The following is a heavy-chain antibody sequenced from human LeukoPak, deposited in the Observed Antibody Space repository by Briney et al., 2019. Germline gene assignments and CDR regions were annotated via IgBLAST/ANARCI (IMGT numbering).Heavy chain of an antibody. V-gene: IGHV3-23*01. CDR1: GFTSSSYA. CDR3: AKGYDFFDY. CDR2: ISGSGGRI. D-gene: IGHD3-3*01. Sequence: TGGSLRLSCAASGFTSSSYAMSWVRQAPGKGLEWVSAISGSGGRIYYADSVKGRFTISRDNSKNTLYLQMNSLRAEDTAVYYCAKGYDFFDYWGQGTLVTVSS. J-gene: IGHJ4*02.